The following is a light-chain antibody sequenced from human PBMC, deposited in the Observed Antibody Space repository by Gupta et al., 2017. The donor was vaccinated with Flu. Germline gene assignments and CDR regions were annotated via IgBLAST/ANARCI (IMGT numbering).Light chain of an antibody. CDR2: HDA. CDR3: QAWDNSTPV. CDR1: ELGDKF. V-gene: IGLV3-1*01. J-gene: IGLJ1*01. Sequence: SPGQTASITCSGNELGDKFVCWFQQKAGQSPALVIYHDARRPSGIPERFSGSKSGDTATLTISGTQAVDEADYYCQAWDNSTPVFGTGTKVTVL.